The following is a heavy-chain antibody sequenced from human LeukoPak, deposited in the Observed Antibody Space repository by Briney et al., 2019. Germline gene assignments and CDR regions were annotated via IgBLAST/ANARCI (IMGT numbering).Heavy chain of an antibody. D-gene: IGHD5-12*01. V-gene: IGHV1-46*01. CDR3: ARERGGGYDYDY. Sequence: ASVKVSCKASGYTFTSYYMHWVRQAPGQGLEWMGIINPSGGSTSYAQKFQGRVTMTRDMSTSTVYMELSSLRSEDTAVYYCARERGGGYDYDYWGQGTLVTVSS. J-gene: IGHJ4*02. CDR1: GYTFTSYY. CDR2: INPSGGST.